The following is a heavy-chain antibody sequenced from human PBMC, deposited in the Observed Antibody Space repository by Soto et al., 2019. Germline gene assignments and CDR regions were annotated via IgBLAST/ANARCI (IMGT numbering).Heavy chain of an antibody. J-gene: IGHJ4*02. V-gene: IGHV3-30-3*01. CDR1: GFTFSSYA. Sequence: VGSLRLSCAASGFTFSSYAMHWVRQAPGKGLEWVAVISYDGSNKYYADSVKGRFTISRDNSKNTLYLQMNSLRAEDTAVYYCARVSTVTTFDYWGQGTLVTVSS. D-gene: IGHD4-17*01. CDR3: ARVSTVTTFDY. CDR2: ISYDGSNK.